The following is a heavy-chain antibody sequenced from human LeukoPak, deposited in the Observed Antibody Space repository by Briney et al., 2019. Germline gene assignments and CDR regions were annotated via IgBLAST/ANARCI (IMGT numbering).Heavy chain of an antibody. CDR1: GFTFSSHG. D-gene: IGHD1-1*01. CDR3: ARCTTGKTFGSLREIKKSREIDY. V-gene: IGHV3-23*01. CDR2: ISPSGGIT. J-gene: IGHJ4*02. Sequence: GGTLRLSCAASGFTFSSHGMNWVRQAPGKGLEWVSGISPSGGITYYTDSVKGRFTISRDNSKNTVSLQMNSLRGDDTAVYYCARCTTGKTFGSLREIKKSREIDYWGQGTLVTVSS.